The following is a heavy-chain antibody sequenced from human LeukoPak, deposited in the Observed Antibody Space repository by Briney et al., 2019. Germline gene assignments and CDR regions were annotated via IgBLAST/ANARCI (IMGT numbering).Heavy chain of an antibody. V-gene: IGHV4-59*01. CDR2: IYYSGST. Sequence: SETLSLTCTVSGGSISSYYWSWIRQPPGKGLEWIGHIYYSGSTNYNPSLKSRVTISVDTSKNQFSLKLSSVTAADTAVYYCARSYDFWSGYDGYFDYWGQGTLVTVSS. D-gene: IGHD3-3*01. J-gene: IGHJ4*02. CDR3: ARSYDFWSGYDGYFDY. CDR1: GGSISSYY.